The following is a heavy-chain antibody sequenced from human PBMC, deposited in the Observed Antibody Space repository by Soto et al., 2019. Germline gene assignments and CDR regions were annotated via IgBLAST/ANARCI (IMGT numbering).Heavy chain of an antibody. D-gene: IGHD3-9*01. J-gene: IGHJ6*03. CDR3: ARERLVIRYYYYYYMDV. CDR1: GFTFSSYW. Sequence: GGSLRLSCAASGFTFSSYWMSWVRQAPGKGLEWVANIKQDGSEKYYVDSVKGRFTISRDNAKNSLYLQMNSLRAEDTAVYYCARERLVIRYYYYYYMDVWGKGTTVTVSS. V-gene: IGHV3-7*01. CDR2: IKQDGSEK.